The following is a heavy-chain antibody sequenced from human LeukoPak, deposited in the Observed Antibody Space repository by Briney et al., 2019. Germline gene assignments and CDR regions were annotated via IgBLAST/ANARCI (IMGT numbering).Heavy chain of an antibody. CDR3: AKAVDTAMVRGAFDI. CDR2: ISGSGGST. CDR1: GFTFSSYA. V-gene: IGHV3-23*01. D-gene: IGHD5-18*01. Sequence: GGSLRLSCAASGFTFSSYAMNWVRQAPGKGLEWVSAISGSGGSTYYTDSVKGRFTISRDNSKNTLYLQMNSLRAEDTAVYYCAKAVDTAMVRGAFDIWGQGTMVTVSS. J-gene: IGHJ3*02.